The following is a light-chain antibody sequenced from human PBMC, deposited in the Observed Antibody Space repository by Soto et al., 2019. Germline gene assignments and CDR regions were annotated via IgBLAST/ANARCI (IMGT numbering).Light chain of an antibody. CDR1: QSVSNNY. J-gene: IGKJ1*01. CDR2: GAS. CDR3: QQYRNSLPWT. Sequence: EIVLTHSPRTLSSAPGVGAKLSGRAGQSVSNNYLGWYQQKPGQAPGLLVYGASRRATGVPVRFSGSGSGTAFTRTISGLEAEDCAVYYWQQYRNSLPWTLGQGTKVDIK. V-gene: IGKV3-20*01.